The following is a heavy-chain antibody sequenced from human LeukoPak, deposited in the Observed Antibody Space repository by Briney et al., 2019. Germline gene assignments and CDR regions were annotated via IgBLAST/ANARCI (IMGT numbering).Heavy chain of an antibody. Sequence: GGSLRLSCAASGFTFSSYSMNWVRQAPGKGLEGVSSISSSSYIDYADSVKGRFTISRDNAKNSLYLQMNSLRAEDTAVYYCARDWGDGPNWGQGTLVTVSS. CDR3: ARDWGDGPN. J-gene: IGHJ4*02. V-gene: IGHV3-21*01. CDR2: ISSSSYI. D-gene: IGHD5-24*01. CDR1: GFTFSSYS.